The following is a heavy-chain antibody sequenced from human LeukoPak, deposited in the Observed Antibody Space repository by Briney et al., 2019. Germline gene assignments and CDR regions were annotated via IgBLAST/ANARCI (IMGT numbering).Heavy chain of an antibody. CDR2: INQDGSEK. Sequence: GGSLRLSCAASGLTSGFTFSSYWMSWIRLAPGKGLEWVAHINQDGSEKYYVDSVKGRFTISRDNAKNSLYLQMNGLRAEDTAVYYCAKVSSHWGQGTLVTVSS. CDR1: GFTFSSYW. J-gene: IGHJ4*02. V-gene: IGHV3-7*01. CDR3: AKVSSH.